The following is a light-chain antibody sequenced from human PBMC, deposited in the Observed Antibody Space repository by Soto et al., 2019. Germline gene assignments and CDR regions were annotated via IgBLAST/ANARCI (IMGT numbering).Light chain of an antibody. Sequence: EIVLTQSPGTLSLSLGEGATLSCRASQSVSSTYLAWYQHKPGQAPRLLIYSASRRASGIPDRFSGSGSGTDFTLTINRLEPEDFAEYYCQQYSGPGMYTFGQGTKLEIK. J-gene: IGKJ2*01. CDR2: SAS. CDR1: QSVSSTY. V-gene: IGKV3-20*01. CDR3: QQYSGPGMYT.